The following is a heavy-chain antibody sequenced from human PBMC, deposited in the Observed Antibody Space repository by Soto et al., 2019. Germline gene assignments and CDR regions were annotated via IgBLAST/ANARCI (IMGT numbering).Heavy chain of an antibody. V-gene: IGHV3-48*03. CDR2: ISSSGSTI. CDR1: GFTFSSYE. J-gene: IGHJ4*02. D-gene: IGHD1-26*01. Sequence: EVQLVESGGGLVQPGGSLRLSCAASGFTFSSYEMNWVRQAPGKGLEWVSYISSSGSTIYYTDSVKGRFTISRDNAKNSLYLQMNSLRAEDTAVYYCARDSDSGSYEFDYWGQGTLVTVSS. CDR3: ARDSDSGSYEFDY.